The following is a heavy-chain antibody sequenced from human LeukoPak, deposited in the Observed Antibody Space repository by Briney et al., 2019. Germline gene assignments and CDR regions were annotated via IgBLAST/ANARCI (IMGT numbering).Heavy chain of an antibody. CDR3: ARGDYDSSGYYYVYYYMDV. CDR2: IYYSGST. CDR1: GGSISNYY. V-gene: IGHV4-59*01. J-gene: IGHJ6*03. Sequence: SETLSLTCTVSGGSISNYYWSWIRQPPGKGLEWIGYIYYSGSTNYNPSLKSRVTISVDTSKNQFSLKLSSVTAADTAVYYCARGDYDSSGYYYVYYYMDVWGKGTTVTISS. D-gene: IGHD3-22*01.